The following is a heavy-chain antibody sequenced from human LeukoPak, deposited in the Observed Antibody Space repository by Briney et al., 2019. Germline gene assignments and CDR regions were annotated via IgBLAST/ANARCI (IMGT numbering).Heavy chain of an antibody. CDR1: GFTFSGYS. CDR2: ISSLSSES. CDR3: ARSIAVAGDLDS. Sequence: GGSLRLSCAASGFTFSGYSMNWVRQAPGKGLEWVSYISSLSSESNYADSVKGRFTISRDNAKSSLYLQMNSLRAEDTAVYYCARSIAVAGDLDSWGQGTLVTVSS. J-gene: IGHJ4*02. V-gene: IGHV3-21*05. D-gene: IGHD6-19*01.